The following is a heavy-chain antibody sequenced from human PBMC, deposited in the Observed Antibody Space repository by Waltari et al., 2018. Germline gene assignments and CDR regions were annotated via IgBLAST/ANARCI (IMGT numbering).Heavy chain of an antibody. CDR1: GFPFSSYG. D-gene: IGHD3-16*01. CDR3: AKDAAPWVPYYYYGMDV. V-gene: IGHV3-30*18. J-gene: IGHJ6*02. CDR2: ISYDGSNK. Sequence: QVQLVESGGGVVQSGRSLRLSCAASGFPFSSYGMHWVRQAPGKGLEWVAVISYDGSNKYYADSVKVRFTISRDNSKNTLYLQMNSLRAEDTAVYYCAKDAAPWVPYYYYGMDVWGQGTTVTVSS.